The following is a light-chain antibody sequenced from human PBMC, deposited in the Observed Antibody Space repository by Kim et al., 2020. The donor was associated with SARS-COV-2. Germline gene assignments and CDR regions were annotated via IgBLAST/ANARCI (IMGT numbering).Light chain of an antibody. CDR2: GAS. J-gene: IGKJ5*01. V-gene: IGKV3-15*01. CDR3: QQYNILPTIT. CDR1: QSVSIS. Sequence: SPGERVTLACRARQSVSISVAWNQQKPGQAPRLLTYGASTRATGIPARFSGSGSGTEFTLTISSLQSEDFAIYFCQQYNILPTITFGQGTRLEIK.